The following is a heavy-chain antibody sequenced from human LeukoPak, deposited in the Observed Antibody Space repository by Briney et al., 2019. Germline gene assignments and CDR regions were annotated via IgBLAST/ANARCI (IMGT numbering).Heavy chain of an antibody. CDR3: AREVGSGSWYSTVRFDP. Sequence: PGGSLRLSCVASGFTFSPWWMTWVRQAPGKGLEWVANIQQDESEKYYVDSVKGRFTISRDNAKSSLYLQMNSLRAEDTAVYYCAREVGSGSWYSTVRFDPWGQGTLVTVSS. D-gene: IGHD6-13*01. CDR1: GFTFSPWW. CDR2: IQQDESEK. V-gene: IGHV3-7*01. J-gene: IGHJ5*02.